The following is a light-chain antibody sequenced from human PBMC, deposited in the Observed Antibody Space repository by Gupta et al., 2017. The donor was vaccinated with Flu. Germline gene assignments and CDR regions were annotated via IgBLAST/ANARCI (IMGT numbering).Light chain of an antibody. Sequence: QSGTISCTGTSSYVAINNRVSWYQQPPATAPRLIIYEVTNRPSGVPDRFSGSKSGNTASLTISGLQDEDEADYYCSSFTSDTVILGGGTKVAVL. CDR1: SSYVAINNR. V-gene: IGLV2-18*02. CDR2: EVT. CDR3: SSFTSDTVI. J-gene: IGLJ2*01.